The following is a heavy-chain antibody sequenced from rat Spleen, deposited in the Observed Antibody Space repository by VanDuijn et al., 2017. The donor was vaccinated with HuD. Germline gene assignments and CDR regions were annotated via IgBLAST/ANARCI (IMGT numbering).Heavy chain of an antibody. D-gene: IGHD1-6*01. J-gene: IGHJ2*01. V-gene: IGHV5-31*01. CDR3: TTGYVYADYFDY. CDR2: ITNTGGSI. Sequence: EVQLVESGGGLVQPGRSLKLSCVASGFTFNNYWMSWIRQAPGKGLEWVASITNTGGSIYYPDSVKGRFTYSRDNAQNTLYLQMNSLRSEDTATYYCTTGYVYADYFDYWGQGVMVTVSS. CDR1: GFTFNNYW.